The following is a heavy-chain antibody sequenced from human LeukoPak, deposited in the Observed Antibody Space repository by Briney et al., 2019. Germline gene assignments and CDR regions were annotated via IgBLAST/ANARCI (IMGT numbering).Heavy chain of an antibody. D-gene: IGHD3-9*01. V-gene: IGHV3-23*01. CDR3: AKDATASPYFHWFDN. CDR1: GFTFSTYA. J-gene: IGHJ4*02. CDR2: ISSGDRT. Sequence: GGSLRLSRAPSGFTFSTYAMNWVRQAAGKGLEWVAGISSGDRTFHAESVKGRFTISRDKSKDTLYLQMNSLRAEDTAVYYCAKDATASPYFHWFDNWGQGTQVIVSS.